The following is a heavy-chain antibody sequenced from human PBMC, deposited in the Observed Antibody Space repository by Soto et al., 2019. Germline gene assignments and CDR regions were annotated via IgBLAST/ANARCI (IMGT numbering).Heavy chain of an antibody. Sequence: PGGSLRLSCAGSGFTLNSFSMNWVRQAPGKGLEWVSYISRSRATIYYADPVQGRFTISRDDAKNSLYLQMNSLRDDDTAVYYCVRGRSDSLMDVWGHGTTVTVSS. D-gene: IGHD2-15*01. CDR2: ISRSRATI. CDR1: GFTLNSFS. J-gene: IGHJ6*02. CDR3: VRGRSDSLMDV. V-gene: IGHV3-48*02.